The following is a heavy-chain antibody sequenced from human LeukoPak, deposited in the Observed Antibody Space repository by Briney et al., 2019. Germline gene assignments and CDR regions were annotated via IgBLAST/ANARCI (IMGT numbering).Heavy chain of an antibody. Sequence: ASVKVSCKASGYTFTSYGISWVRQAPGQGLEWMGWISAYNGNTNYAQKLQGRVTMTTDTSTSTACMELRSLRSDDTAVYYCAKWDSSGFFDYWGQGTLVTVSS. J-gene: IGHJ4*02. V-gene: IGHV1-18*01. CDR3: AKWDSSGFFDY. CDR2: ISAYNGNT. D-gene: IGHD3-22*01. CDR1: GYTFTSYG.